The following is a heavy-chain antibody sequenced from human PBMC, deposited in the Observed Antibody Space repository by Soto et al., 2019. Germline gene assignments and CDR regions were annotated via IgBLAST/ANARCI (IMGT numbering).Heavy chain of an antibody. V-gene: IGHV3-66*01. Sequence: GGSLRLSCAASGLTVSSNYMSWVRQAPGKGLEWVLVIYSGGSTYYADSVKGRFTISRDNSKNTLYLQMNSLRAEDTAVYYCASNRKVVVPAASGYFDYWGQGTLVTVSS. CDR3: ASNRKVVVPAASGYFDY. CDR1: GLTVSSNY. CDR2: IYSGGST. J-gene: IGHJ4*02. D-gene: IGHD2-2*01.